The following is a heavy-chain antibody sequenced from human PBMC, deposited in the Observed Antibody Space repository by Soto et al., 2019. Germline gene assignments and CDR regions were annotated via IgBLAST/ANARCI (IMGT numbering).Heavy chain of an antibody. Sequence: PGGSLRLSCAASGFTFRTYWMHWVRQAPGKGLVWVSRIDSDGSSTNYADSVKGRFTISRDNGKNTLFLQMNSLRVEDTAVYYCARAAAVHPGYFDPWGQGTLVTVSS. CDR3: ARAAAVHPGYFDP. D-gene: IGHD6-13*01. CDR2: IDSDGSST. V-gene: IGHV3-74*01. CDR1: GFTFRTYW. J-gene: IGHJ5*02.